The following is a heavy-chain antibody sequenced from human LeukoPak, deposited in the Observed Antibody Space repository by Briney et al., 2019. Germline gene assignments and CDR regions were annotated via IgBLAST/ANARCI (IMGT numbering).Heavy chain of an antibody. V-gene: IGHV3-7*05. J-gene: IGHJ4*02. D-gene: IGHD6-13*01. Sequence: GGSLRLSRAVSGFPFNRYWMSWVRQAPGKRLEWVANIKPDGSEKYYVESVKGRITISRDNAKNSLDLQMNSLRAEDTAVYYWAKGPRTAAGTVPLDNWGQGTLVTVSS. CDR1: GFPFNRYW. CDR2: IKPDGSEK. CDR3: AKGPRTAAGTVPLDN.